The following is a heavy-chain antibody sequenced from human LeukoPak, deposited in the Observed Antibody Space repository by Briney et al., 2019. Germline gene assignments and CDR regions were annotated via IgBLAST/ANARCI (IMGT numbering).Heavy chain of an antibody. J-gene: IGHJ3*02. CDR1: GFTFSSYD. CDR3: IRGGIQVSGIDALDI. CDR2: IGIAGDT. D-gene: IGHD5/OR15-5a*01. V-gene: IGHV3-13*01. Sequence: GGSLRLSCAASGFTFSSYDMHWVRQAPGRGLEWVSAIGIAGDTNYPDSVKGRFTISRENAKNSMYLQMNSLKDGDTAVYYCIRGGIQVSGIDALDIWGQGTMVTVSS.